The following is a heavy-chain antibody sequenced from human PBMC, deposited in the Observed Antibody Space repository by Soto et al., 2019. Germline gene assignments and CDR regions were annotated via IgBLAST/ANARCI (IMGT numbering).Heavy chain of an antibody. CDR2: IYYSGST. CDR3: AREVRQVAAILNWFDP. J-gene: IGHJ5*02. Sequence: QVQLQESGPGLVKPSQTLSLTCTVSGGSISSGGYYWSWIRQHPGKGLEWIGYIYYSGSTYYNPSLKSRVTISVDTSKNQFTLKLSSVTASDTAVYYCAREVRQVAAILNWFDPWGQGTLVTFSS. D-gene: IGHD2-15*01. V-gene: IGHV4-31*03. CDR1: GGSISSGGYY.